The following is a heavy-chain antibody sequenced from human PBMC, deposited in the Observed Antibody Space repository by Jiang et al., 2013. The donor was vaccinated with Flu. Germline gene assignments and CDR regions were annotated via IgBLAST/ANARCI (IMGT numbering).Heavy chain of an antibody. V-gene: IGHV1-3*01. CDR3: ARDSYVWGSYRNYFDY. CDR2: INAGNGNT. Sequence: GAEVKKPGASVKVSCKASGYTFTSYAMHWVRQAPGQRLEWMGWINAGNGNTKYSQKFQGRVTITRDTSASTAYMELSSLRSEDTAVYYCARDSYVWGSYRNYFDYWGQGTLVTVSS. J-gene: IGHJ4*02. CDR1: GYTFTSYA. D-gene: IGHD3-16*02.